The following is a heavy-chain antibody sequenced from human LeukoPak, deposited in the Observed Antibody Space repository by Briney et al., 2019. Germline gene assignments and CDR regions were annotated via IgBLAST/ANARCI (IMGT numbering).Heavy chain of an antibody. CDR3: AADCSNGVCFQS. CDR2: ISYDGSNK. Sequence: GGSLRLSCAASGFTFSSFGMQWVRQVPGRGLEWVAVISYDGSNKYYAESVKGRFTISRDISKNTLYLEMSSLRAEDSAVYYCAADCSNGVCFQSWGQGTLVTVSS. V-gene: IGHV3-30*03. D-gene: IGHD2-8*01. CDR1: GFTFSSFG. J-gene: IGHJ4*02.